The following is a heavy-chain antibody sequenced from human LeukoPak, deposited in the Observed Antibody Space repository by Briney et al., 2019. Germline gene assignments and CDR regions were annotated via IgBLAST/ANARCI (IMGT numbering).Heavy chain of an antibody. CDR1: GYTFTSYG. D-gene: IGHD5-24*01. V-gene: IGHV1-18*01. CDR2: ISAYNGNT. J-gene: IGHJ5*02. CDR3: ARDDSVRDEAWWFNP. Sequence: ASVKVSCKASGYTFTSYGISWVRQAPGQGLEWMGWISAYNGNTNYAQKLQGRVTMTTDTSTSTAYMELRSLRSDDTAVYYCARDDSVRDEAWWFNPWGQGTLVTVSS.